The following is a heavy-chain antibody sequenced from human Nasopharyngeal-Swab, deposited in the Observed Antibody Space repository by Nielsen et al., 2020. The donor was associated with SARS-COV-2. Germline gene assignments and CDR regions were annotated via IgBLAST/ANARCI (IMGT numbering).Heavy chain of an antibody. Sequence: WIRQPPGKGLEWVANIKQDGSEKYYVDSVKGRFTISRDNAKNSLYLQMNSLRAEDTAVYYCAREMGEFDYWGQGTPVTVSS. CDR2: IKQDGSEK. V-gene: IGHV3-7*01. J-gene: IGHJ4*02. D-gene: IGHD2-21*01. CDR3: AREMGEFDY.